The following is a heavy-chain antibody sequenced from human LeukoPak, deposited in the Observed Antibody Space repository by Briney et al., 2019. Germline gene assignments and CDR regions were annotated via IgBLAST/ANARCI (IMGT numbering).Heavy chain of an antibody. Sequence: GGSLRLSCVASGFIFSHYGMHWVRQAPGKGLEWVAVIWSDGGNRFYAGSVKGRFTISRDNSQNTVFLQMNSLRAEDPAMYYCARDAQRGFDYSNSLKYWGHGILVTVSS. D-gene: IGHD4-11*01. V-gene: IGHV3-33*01. J-gene: IGHJ4*01. CDR1: GFIFSHYG. CDR3: ARDAQRGFDYSNSLKY. CDR2: IWSDGGNR.